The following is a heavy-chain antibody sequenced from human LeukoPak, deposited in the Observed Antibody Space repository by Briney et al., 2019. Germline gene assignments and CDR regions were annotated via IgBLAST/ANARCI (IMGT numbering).Heavy chain of an antibody. D-gene: IGHD3-22*01. CDR3: ARDVVGRDYYDSSGYYSLGFDY. CDR1: GGTFSSYV. V-gene: IGHV1-69*13. Sequence: SVKVSCKASGGTFSSYVISWVRQAPGQGLEWMGGIIPIFGTAKFAQKFQGRVTITADESTSTAYMELSSLRSEDTAVYYCARDVVGRDYYDSSGYYSLGFDYWGQGTLVTVSS. CDR2: IIPIFGTA. J-gene: IGHJ4*02.